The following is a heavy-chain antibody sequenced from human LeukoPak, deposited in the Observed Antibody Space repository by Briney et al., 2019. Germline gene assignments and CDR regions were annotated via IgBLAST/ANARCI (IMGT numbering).Heavy chain of an antibody. Sequence: GGSLRLSCAASGFTFDDHAMHWVRQAPGKGLEWVSLSGNDGSTKYADSVKGRFTISRDSSKNSLYLETNSLRTEDTALYHCASQTKHYYGSGSYWSAFDIWGQGTMVIVSS. CDR2: SGNDGST. V-gene: IGHV3-43*02. J-gene: IGHJ3*02. CDR3: ASQTKHYYGSGSYWSAFDI. D-gene: IGHD3-10*01. CDR1: GFTFDDHA.